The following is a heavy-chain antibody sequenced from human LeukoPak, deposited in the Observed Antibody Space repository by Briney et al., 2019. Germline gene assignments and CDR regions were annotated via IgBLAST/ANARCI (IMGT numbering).Heavy chain of an antibody. CDR3: ARSQPAAMSWFDP. CDR1: GFTFSSYA. V-gene: IGHV3-23*01. Sequence: GGSLRLSCAASGFTFSSYAMNWLRQAPGKGLEWVSAISYNSASIYYADSVKGRFTISRDNSKNTLYLQMDSLSADDTAVYFCARSQPAAMSWFDPWGQGTLVAVSS. CDR2: ISYNSASI. J-gene: IGHJ5*02. D-gene: IGHD2-2*01.